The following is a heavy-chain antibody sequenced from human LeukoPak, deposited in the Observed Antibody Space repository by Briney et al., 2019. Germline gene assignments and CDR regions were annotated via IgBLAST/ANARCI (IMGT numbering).Heavy chain of an antibody. CDR3: ARDVDSKDAFDI. J-gene: IGHJ3*02. V-gene: IGHV3-21*01. CDR1: GFTFSSYS. CDR2: ISSSSSYI. D-gene: IGHD3-22*01. Sequence: GGSLRLSCAASGFTFSSYSMNWVRQAPGKGLEWVSSISSSSSYIYYADSVKGRFTISRDNAKNSLYLQMNSLRAEDTAVYYCARDVDSKDAFDIWSQGTMVTVSS.